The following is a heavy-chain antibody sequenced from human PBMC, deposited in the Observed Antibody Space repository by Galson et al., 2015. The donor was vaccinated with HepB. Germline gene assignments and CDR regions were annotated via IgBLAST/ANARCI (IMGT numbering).Heavy chain of an antibody. CDR3: VRAPHFYGSGSYFVSGVFGMDV. CDR2: INWNGAKT. Sequence: SLRLSCAASGFAFENYGMTWVRQVSGKGLEWVAGINWNGAKTDYADSLKGRFTISRDNGKKSLYLQMNSLRADDTALYYCVRAPHFYGSGSYFVSGVFGMDVWGQGTTVIVS. V-gene: IGHV3-20*04. J-gene: IGHJ6*02. CDR1: GFAFENYG. D-gene: IGHD3-10*01.